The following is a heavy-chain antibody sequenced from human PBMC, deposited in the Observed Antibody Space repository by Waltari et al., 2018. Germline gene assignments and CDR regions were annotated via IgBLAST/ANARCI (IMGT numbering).Heavy chain of an antibody. CDR1: GFTFRRYA. J-gene: IGHJ4*02. V-gene: IGHV3-48*03. Sequence: DVRLVESGGGLVQPGGSLRLSCEASGFTFRRYAMTWVRQTPGKGLEWVSYISGTGGTTYYAEAVKGRCTIARDNGKNVMYLRMNSLGVEDAAVYYCAAGYRDAWYDFDYWGQGTLVAGSS. D-gene: IGHD6-13*01. CDR3: AAGYRDAWYDFDY. CDR2: ISGTGGTT.